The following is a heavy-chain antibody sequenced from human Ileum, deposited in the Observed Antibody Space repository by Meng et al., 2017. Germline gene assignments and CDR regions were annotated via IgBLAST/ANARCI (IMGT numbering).Heavy chain of an antibody. CDR1: GYTFTGNN. CDR2: IYPHNGAT. V-gene: IGHV1-2*06. D-gene: IGHD6-19*01. J-gene: IGHJ4*02. CDR3: ARGVAEN. Sequence: QVQLVQPGAEVKNPGDSVKVSCKTSGYTFTGNNIHWVRQAPGQGLEWMGRIYPHNGATNYAQTFQGRVTMTGDTSIATAYMELNRLTSDDTAVYYCARGVAENWGQGTLVTVSS.